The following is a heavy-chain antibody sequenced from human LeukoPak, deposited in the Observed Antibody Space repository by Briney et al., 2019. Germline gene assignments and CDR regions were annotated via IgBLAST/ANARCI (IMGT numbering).Heavy chain of an antibody. CDR2: IYYSGST. CDR1: GGSISSSSYY. CDR3: AREGGSYYPHYYFDN. V-gene: IGHV4-61*01. J-gene: IGHJ4*02. Sequence: SETLSLTCTVSGGSISSSSYYWGWIRQPPGKGLEWIGYIYYSGSTNYNPSLKSRVTISVDTSKNQFSLKLSSVTAADTAVYYCAREGGSYYPHYYFDNWGQGTLVTVSS. D-gene: IGHD1-26*01.